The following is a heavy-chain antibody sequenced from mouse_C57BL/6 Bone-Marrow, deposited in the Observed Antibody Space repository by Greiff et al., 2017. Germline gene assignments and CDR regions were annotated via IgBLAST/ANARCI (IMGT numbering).Heavy chain of an antibody. V-gene: IGHV1-81*01. CDR1: GYTFTSYG. J-gene: IGHJ3*01. Sequence: VKLMESGAELARPGASVKLSCKASGYTFTSYGISWVKQRTGQGLEWIGEIYPRSGNTYYNEKFKGKATLTADKSSSTAYMELRSLTSEDSAVYFCARRTYWGRGTLVTVSA. CDR3: ARRTY. CDR2: IYPRSGNT.